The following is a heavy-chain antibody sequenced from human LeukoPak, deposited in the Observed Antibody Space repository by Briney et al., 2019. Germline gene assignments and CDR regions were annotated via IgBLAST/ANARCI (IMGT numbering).Heavy chain of an antibody. CDR1: GGSFSGYY. V-gene: IGHV4-34*01. CDR2: INHSGST. D-gene: IGHD3-10*01. Sequence: PSETLSLTCAVYGGSFSGYYWSSIRQPPGKGLEWIGEINHSGSTNYNPSLKSRVTISVDTSKNQFSLKLSSVTAADTAVYYCASMVVRGAPVGDYWGQGTLVTVSS. J-gene: IGHJ4*02. CDR3: ASMVVRGAPVGDY.